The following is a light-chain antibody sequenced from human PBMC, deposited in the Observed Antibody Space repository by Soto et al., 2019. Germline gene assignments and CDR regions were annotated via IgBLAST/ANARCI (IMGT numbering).Light chain of an antibody. CDR1: QSVSSY. CDR3: QQYGSSPRT. J-gene: IGKJ1*01. Sequence: EIVLTQSPSTLSLSPGQRATLSCRASQSVSSYLAWYQQKPGQAPRLLIYGASNRATGIPDRFTGSGSGTDFTLTITTLEPEDFAVYYCQQYGSSPRTFGLGTKVDIK. CDR2: GAS. V-gene: IGKV3-20*01.